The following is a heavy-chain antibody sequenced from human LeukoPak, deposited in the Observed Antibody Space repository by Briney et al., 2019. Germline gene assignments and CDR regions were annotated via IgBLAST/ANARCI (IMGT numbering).Heavy chain of an antibody. CDR1: GFTFGSYW. CDR3: AREANTAFDY. CDR2: INYDGTST. D-gene: IGHD2/OR15-2a*01. V-gene: IGHV3-74*01. Sequence: PGGSLRLSCVASGFTFGSYWMHWVRQAPGKGLVWVSRINYDGTSTTYADSVEGRFTVSRDNGKKTVSLQINSLRPDDTAVYYCAREANTAFDYWGQGTLVTVSS. J-gene: IGHJ4*02.